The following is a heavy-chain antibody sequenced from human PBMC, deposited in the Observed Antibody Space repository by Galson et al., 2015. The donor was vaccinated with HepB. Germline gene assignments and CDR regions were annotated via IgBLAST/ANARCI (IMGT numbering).Heavy chain of an antibody. J-gene: IGHJ1*01. CDR2: IYRDGTT. D-gene: IGHD2-8*01. CDR1: AFTVNINY. Sequence: SLRLSCAASAFTVNINYMNWVRQAPGRGLEWVSVIYRDGTTYYADSVKGRFTVSRDNSKNTMYLQMNSLRAEDTAVYYCASQSGVYLYFQDWGQGTLVTVSS. V-gene: IGHV3-66*04. CDR3: ASQSGVYLYFQD.